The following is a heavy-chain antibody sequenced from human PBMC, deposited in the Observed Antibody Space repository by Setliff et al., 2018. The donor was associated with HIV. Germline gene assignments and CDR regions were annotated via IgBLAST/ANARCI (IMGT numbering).Heavy chain of an antibody. D-gene: IGHD3-10*01. CDR2: RYYSGST. V-gene: IGHV4-59*04. Sequence: PSETLPLTCTVSGGSISTYYWSWIRQSPGKGLEWIGSRYYSGSTYQNPSLKSRVTIPVDTSKNQFSLELSSVTAADTAVYYCARLRYGSGIPLDVWGTGISVTVSS. J-gene: IGHJ6*04. CDR3: ARLRYGSGIPLDV. CDR1: GGSISTYY.